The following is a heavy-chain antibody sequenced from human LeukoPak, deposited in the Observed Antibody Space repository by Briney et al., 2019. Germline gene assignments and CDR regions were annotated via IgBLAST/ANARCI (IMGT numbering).Heavy chain of an antibody. CDR3: SRESGPFSPFGF. D-gene: IGHD1-26*01. J-gene: IGHJ4*02. V-gene: IGHV4-4*07. CDR2: IYTSGST. Sequence: SETLSLTCTVSGGSISSYYWRWIRQPAGKGLEWIGRIYTSGSTNYNPSLKSRVTMSVDTSKNQISLKVNSVTAADTAVYYCSRESGPFSPFGFWGQGTLVSVHS. CDR1: GGSISSYY.